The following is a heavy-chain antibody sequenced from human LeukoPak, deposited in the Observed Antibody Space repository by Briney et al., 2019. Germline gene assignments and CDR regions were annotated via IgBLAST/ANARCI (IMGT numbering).Heavy chain of an antibody. J-gene: IGHJ6*03. CDR2: IIPIFGTA. CDR1: GGTFSSYA. Sequence: ASVKVSCKASGGTFSSYAISWVRQAPGQGLEWMGGIIPIFGTANYAQKFQGRVTITADESTSTAYMDLSTLRHADTAVYSCPSAAPSRRSRKNNYYSYMDVWGKGTTVTVSS. D-gene: IGHD1/OR15-1a*01. V-gene: IGHV1-69*13. CDR3: PSAAPSRRSRKNNYYSYMDV.